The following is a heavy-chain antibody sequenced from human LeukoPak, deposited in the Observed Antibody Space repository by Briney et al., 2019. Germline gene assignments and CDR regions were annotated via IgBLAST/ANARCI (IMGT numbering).Heavy chain of an antibody. D-gene: IGHD6-19*01. CDR1: GYTFTGYY. Sequence: ASVKVSCKASGYTFTGYYMHWVRQAPGQGLEWMGWINPNSGGTNYAQKFQGRVTITRDTSISTAYMELSRLRSDDTAVYYCARGRYSSGWRLDYWGQGTLVTVSS. J-gene: IGHJ4*02. CDR3: ARGRYSSGWRLDY. CDR2: INPNSGGT. V-gene: IGHV1-2*02.